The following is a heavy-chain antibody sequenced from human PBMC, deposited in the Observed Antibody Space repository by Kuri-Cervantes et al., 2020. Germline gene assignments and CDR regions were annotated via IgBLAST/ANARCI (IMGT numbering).Heavy chain of an antibody. D-gene: IGHD2-21*01. J-gene: IGHJ3*02. CDR1: GYNFTNYW. CDR3: ARVNDGDAFDI. CDR2: IYPGDSDS. Sequence: GESLKISCKGSGYNFTNYWIGWVRQKPGKGLEYMGIIYPGDSDSRYSPSFQGQVTISADKSISTAYLQWSSLKASDTAMYYCARVNDGDAFDIWGQGTMVTVSS. V-gene: IGHV5-51*01.